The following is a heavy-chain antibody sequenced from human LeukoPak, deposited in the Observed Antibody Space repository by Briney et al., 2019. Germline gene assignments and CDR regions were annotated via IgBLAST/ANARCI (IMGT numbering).Heavy chain of an antibody. CDR3: ARALRGSGSSSFDY. CDR2: IYYSGST. Sequence: TSSETLSLTCTVSGGSISSSSYYWGWIRQPPGKGLEWIGSIYYSGSTYYNPSLKSRVTISVDTFKNQFSLKLSSVTAADTAVYYCARALRGSGSSSFDYWGQGTLVTVSS. D-gene: IGHD3-10*01. CDR1: GGSISSSSYY. J-gene: IGHJ4*02. V-gene: IGHV4-39*01.